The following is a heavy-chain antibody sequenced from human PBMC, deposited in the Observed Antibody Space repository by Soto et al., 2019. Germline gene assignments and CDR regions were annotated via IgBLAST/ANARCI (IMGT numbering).Heavy chain of an antibody. J-gene: IGHJ4*02. CDR3: ARDGGRHAGGIDY. Sequence: QVQLVQSGAEVKKPGSSVKVSCKASGGTFSSYSINWLRQAPGQGLEWMGEIIPIFGTANYAQKFQGRVTITADEPTSTAYMELGSLRSEDTAVYYCARDGGRHAGGIDYWGQGTLVTVSS. CDR1: GGTFSSYS. V-gene: IGHV1-69*01. D-gene: IGHD1-26*01. CDR2: IIPIFGTA.